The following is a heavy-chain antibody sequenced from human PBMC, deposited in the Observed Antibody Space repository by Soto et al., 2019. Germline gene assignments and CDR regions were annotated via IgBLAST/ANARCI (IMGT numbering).Heavy chain of an antibody. CDR3: AREYSSSPEYYFDY. CDR2: ISGSGGNT. J-gene: IGHJ4*02. CDR1: GFTFSSSA. V-gene: IGHV3-23*01. Sequence: GGSLRLSCAASGFTFSSSAMSWVRQAPGKGLEWVSAISGSGGNTYYADSVKGRFTISRDNSKNSLYLQMNSLRAEDTAVYYCAREYSSSPEYYFDYWGQGTLVTVSS. D-gene: IGHD6-6*01.